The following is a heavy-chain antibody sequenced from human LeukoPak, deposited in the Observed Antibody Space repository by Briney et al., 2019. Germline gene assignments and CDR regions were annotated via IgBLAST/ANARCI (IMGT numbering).Heavy chain of an antibody. Sequence: PGGSLRLXCAASGFSFSSYSMNWVRQAPGKGLEWISYMRSSDNTIYYADSVKGRFTISRDSAKNSLYLQMNSLRAEDTAVYYCARRVVLMVYDHPRVDYFDYWGQGTLVTVSS. CDR3: ARRVVLMVYDHPRVDYFDY. CDR1: GFSFSSYS. D-gene: IGHD2-8*01. CDR2: MRSSDNTI. V-gene: IGHV3-48*01. J-gene: IGHJ4*02.